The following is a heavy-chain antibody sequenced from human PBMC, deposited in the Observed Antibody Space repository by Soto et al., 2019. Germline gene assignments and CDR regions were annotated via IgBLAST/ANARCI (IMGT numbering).Heavy chain of an antibody. CDR1: GFTFIKYW. CDR2: IKEDGSEK. CDR3: SRDVVVGAKALNY. V-gene: IGHV3-7*01. D-gene: IGHD2-15*01. J-gene: IGHJ4*02. Sequence: GGSLRLSCAASGFTFIKYWMTWVRQAPGKGLEWVANIKEDGSEKHYVDSVKGRFTISRDNAKNSLYLQMNSLRVEDTAVYFCSRDVVVGAKALNYWGQGALVTAPQ.